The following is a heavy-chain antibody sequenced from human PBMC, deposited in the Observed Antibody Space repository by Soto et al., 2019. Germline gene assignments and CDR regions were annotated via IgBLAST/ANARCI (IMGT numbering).Heavy chain of an antibody. CDR3: ARGKSGYSAHELDY. CDR2: ISSSGTSM. J-gene: IGHJ4*02. Sequence: EVQLVESGGGLIQHGGSLRLSCVGSGFTSSGYEMNCVRQAPGKGLEWVSYISSSGTSMYYADSGKGRFTVSIDNAKKSRHLQMNSLTAEDTAVYFCARGKSGYSAHELDYWGQGTLVAVSS. D-gene: IGHD5-12*01. V-gene: IGHV3-48*03. CDR1: GFTSSGYE.